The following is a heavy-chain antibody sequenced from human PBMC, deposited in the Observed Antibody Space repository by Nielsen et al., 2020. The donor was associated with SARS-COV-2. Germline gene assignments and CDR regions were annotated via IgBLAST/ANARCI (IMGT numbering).Heavy chain of an antibody. CDR2: ISGGGST. D-gene: IGHD3-16*02. Sequence: GESLKISCVGSGFIFSSYTMHWVRQAPGKGLEWVSGISGGGSTFYAESVRGRFTVSRENFRNTLYLEMNSLRVEDTALYYCASEVGGSYRDVDYWGQGILVTVSS. V-gene: IGHV3-23*01. CDR3: ASEVGGSYRDVDY. J-gene: IGHJ4*02. CDR1: GFIFSSYT.